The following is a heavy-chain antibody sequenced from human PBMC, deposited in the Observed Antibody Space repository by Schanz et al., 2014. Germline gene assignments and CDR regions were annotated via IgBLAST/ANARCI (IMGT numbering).Heavy chain of an antibody. CDR2: IKQDGSEK. J-gene: IGHJ4*02. CDR3: ARDNYYGSGSCAY. D-gene: IGHD3-10*01. Sequence: EVQLVESGGGLVQPGGPLRLSCGGSGFTFSKYWMSWVRQAPGKGLEWVANIKQDGSEKYYVDAVKGRFTISRDNAKNSMYLHMKSLRGEDTAVYYCARDNYYGSGSCAYWGQGTLVTVSS. CDR1: GFTFSKYW. V-gene: IGHV3-7*04.